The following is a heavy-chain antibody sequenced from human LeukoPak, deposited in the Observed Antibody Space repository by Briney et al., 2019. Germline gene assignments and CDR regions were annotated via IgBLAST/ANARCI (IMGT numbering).Heavy chain of an antibody. V-gene: IGHV3-30*02. CDR2: IRYDGSDK. CDR3: ANLPIRGSGSYYTDY. D-gene: IGHD3-10*01. J-gene: IGHJ4*02. Sequence: GGSLRLSCAASRFTFSSYGMHWVRQAPGKGLEWVAFIRYDGSDKYYADSVKGRFTISRDNSKNTLYLQMNSLRAEDTAAYYCANLPIRGSGSYYTDYWGQGTLVTVSS. CDR1: RFTFSSYG.